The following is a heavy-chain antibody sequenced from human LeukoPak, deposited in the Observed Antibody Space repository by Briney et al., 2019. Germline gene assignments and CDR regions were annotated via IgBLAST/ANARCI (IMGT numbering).Heavy chain of an antibody. J-gene: IGHJ5*02. CDR2: IYYSGST. Sequence: SETLSLTCTVPGGSISSSSYYWGWIRRPPGKGLAWIGSIYYSGSTYYNPSLKSRVTISVDTSKNQFSLKLSSVTAADTAVYYCARGSMATLPSSIWFDPWGQGTLVTVSS. CDR3: ARGSMATLPSSIWFDP. D-gene: IGHD5-24*01. CDR1: GGSISSSSYY. V-gene: IGHV4-39*07.